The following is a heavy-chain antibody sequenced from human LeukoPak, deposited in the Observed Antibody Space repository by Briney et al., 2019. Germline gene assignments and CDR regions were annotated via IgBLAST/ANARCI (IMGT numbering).Heavy chain of an antibody. CDR3: AKDIGYSSGWSAFDY. D-gene: IGHD6-19*01. J-gene: IGHJ4*02. Sequence: GRSLRLSCAASGFTFDDYAMHWVRQAPGKGLEWVSGISWNSGSIGHADSVKGRFTISRDNAKNSLYLQMNSLRAEDTALYYCAKDIGYSSGWSAFDYWGQGTLVTVSS. CDR1: GFTFDDYA. CDR2: ISWNSGSI. V-gene: IGHV3-9*01.